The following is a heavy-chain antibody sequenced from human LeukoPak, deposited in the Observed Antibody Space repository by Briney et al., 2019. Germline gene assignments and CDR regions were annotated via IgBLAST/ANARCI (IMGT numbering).Heavy chain of an antibody. CDR1: GYTFTSYD. V-gene: IGHV1-8*01. D-gene: IGHD3-10*02. CDR3: ATPGVRGVNAFDI. J-gene: IGHJ3*02. CDR2: MNPNSGNT. Sequence: ASVKVSCKTSGYTFTSYDINWVRQATGQGLEWMGWMNPNSGNTGYAQKFQGRVTMTRNTSISTAYMELSSLRSEDTAVYYCATPGVRGVNAFDIWGQGTMVTVSS.